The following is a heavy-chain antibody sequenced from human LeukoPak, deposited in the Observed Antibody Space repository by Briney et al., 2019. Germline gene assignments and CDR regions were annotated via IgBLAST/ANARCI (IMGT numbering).Heavy chain of an antibody. CDR2: IYHSGST. CDR3: ARLMVRGVIFFDY. J-gene: IGHJ4*02. V-gene: IGHV4-30-2*01. Sequence: SQTLSLTCAVSGGSISSGGYSWGWIRQPPGKGLEWIGYIYHSGSTYYNPSLKSRVTISVDRSKNQFSLKLSSVTAADTAVYYCARLMVRGVIFFDYWGQGTLVTVSS. D-gene: IGHD3-10*01. CDR1: GGSISSGGYS.